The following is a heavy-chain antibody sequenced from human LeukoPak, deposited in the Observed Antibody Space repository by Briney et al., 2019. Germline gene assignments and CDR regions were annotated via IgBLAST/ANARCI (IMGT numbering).Heavy chain of an antibody. CDR2: IYASGST. CDR1: GGSISSYY. V-gene: IGHV4-4*07. D-gene: IGHD4-23*01. Sequence: SETLSLTCTVSGGSISSYYWSWIRQPAGEGLEWIGRIYASGSTNYNPSLKSRVTISLDQSMNRFSLKLSSVTAADTAVYYCARSYGGNPMFFFDSWGLGTLVTVSS. J-gene: IGHJ4*02. CDR3: ARSYGGNPMFFFDS.